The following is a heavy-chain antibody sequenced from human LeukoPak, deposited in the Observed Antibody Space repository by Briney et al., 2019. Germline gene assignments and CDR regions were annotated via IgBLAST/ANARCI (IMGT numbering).Heavy chain of an antibody. CDR1: GFTFSNYD. CDR2: IGTAGDT. Sequence: GGSLRLSCAATGFTFSNYDMHWVRQATGKGLEWVSAIGTAGDTYYPNSVKGRSTISRENAKNSLYLQMNSLRAGDTAVYYCARAGLYGSGSSFFEYWGQGTLVTVSS. J-gene: IGHJ4*02. CDR3: ARAGLYGSGSSFFEY. D-gene: IGHD3-10*01. V-gene: IGHV3-13*01.